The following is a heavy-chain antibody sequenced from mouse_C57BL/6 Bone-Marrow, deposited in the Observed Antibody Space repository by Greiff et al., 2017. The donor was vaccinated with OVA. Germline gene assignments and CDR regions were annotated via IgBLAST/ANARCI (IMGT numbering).Heavy chain of an antibody. CDR3: ARHEDGYYASYFDY. CDR1: GYAFSSSW. D-gene: IGHD2-3*01. CDR2: IYPGDGDT. V-gene: IGHV1-82*01. J-gene: IGHJ2*01. Sequence: QVQLKEPGPELVKPGASVKISCKASGYAFSSSWMNWVKQRPGQGLEWIGRIYPGDGDTNYNGKFKGKAPLTADKSSSTAYMQLSSLTSEDSAVYFCARHEDGYYASYFDYWGQGTTLTVSS.